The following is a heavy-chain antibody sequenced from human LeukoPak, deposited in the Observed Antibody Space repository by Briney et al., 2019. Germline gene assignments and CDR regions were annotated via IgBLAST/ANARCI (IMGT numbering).Heavy chain of an antibody. D-gene: IGHD6-19*01. V-gene: IGHV3-30-3*01. CDR3: ARGDKAVAFDWFDP. CDR1: GFTFSSYA. CDR2: ISYDGSTQ. J-gene: IGHJ5*02. Sequence: GGSLRLSCTASGFTFSSYAMHWVRQAPVKGLEWVAVISYDGSTQFYADSVKGRFTISRDNSKNTLDLQMNSLRTGDTAVYFCARGDKAVAFDWFDPWGQGTLVSVSS.